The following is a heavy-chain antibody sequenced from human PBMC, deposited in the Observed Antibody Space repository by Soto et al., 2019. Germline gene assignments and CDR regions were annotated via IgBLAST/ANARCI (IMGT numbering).Heavy chain of an antibody. CDR3: AREAIVVVPAAIPHYYYYGMDV. CDR1: GFTFSSYA. CDR2: ISYDGSNK. Sequence: QVQLVESGGGVVQPGRSLRLSCAASGFTFSSYAMHWVRQAPGKGLEWVAVISYDGSNKYYADSVKGRFTISRDNSKNTLYLQMNSLRAEDTAVYYCAREAIVVVPAAIPHYYYYGMDVWGQGPTVTVSS. V-gene: IGHV3-30-3*01. J-gene: IGHJ6*02. D-gene: IGHD2-2*02.